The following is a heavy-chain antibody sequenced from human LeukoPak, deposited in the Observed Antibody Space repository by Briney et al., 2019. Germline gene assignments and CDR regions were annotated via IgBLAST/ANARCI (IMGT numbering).Heavy chain of an antibody. D-gene: IGHD3-22*01. CDR1: GGSISGSSYY. J-gene: IGHJ5*02. CDR3: ARSHYYDSSGSHNNWFDP. Sequence: SETLSLTCTVSGGSISGSSYYWGWIRQPPGKGLEWIGSIYYSGSTYYNPSLKSRVTISVDTSKNQFSLKLSSVTAADTAVYYCARSHYYDSSGSHNNWFDPWGQGTLVTVSS. V-gene: IGHV4-39*01. CDR2: IYYSGST.